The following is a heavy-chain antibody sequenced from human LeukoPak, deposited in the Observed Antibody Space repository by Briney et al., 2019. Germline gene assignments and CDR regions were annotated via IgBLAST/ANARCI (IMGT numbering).Heavy chain of an antibody. D-gene: IGHD3-22*01. Sequence: GESLKISCKGSGYGFTSYWIGWVRQMPGKGLEWMGIIYPGDSDTRYSPSFQGQVTISADKSISTAYLQWSSLKASDTAMYYCARHRRYYYDSSGSDYWGQGTLVTVSS. V-gene: IGHV5-51*01. CDR2: IYPGDSDT. CDR3: ARHRRYYYDSSGSDY. J-gene: IGHJ4*02. CDR1: GYGFTSYW.